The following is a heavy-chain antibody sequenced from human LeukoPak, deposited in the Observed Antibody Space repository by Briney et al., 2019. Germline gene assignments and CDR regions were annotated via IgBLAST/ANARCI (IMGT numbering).Heavy chain of an antibody. D-gene: IGHD6-6*01. CDR3: ATVPYSSSSGAFDY. J-gene: IGHJ4*02. CDR2: FDPEDGET. Sequence: ASVKVSCKVSGYTLTELSMHWVRQARGKGLEWMGGFDPEDGETIYAQKFQGRVTMTEDTSTDTAYMELSSLRSEDTAVYYCATVPYSSSSGAFDYWGQGTLVTVSS. V-gene: IGHV1-24*01. CDR1: GYTLTELS.